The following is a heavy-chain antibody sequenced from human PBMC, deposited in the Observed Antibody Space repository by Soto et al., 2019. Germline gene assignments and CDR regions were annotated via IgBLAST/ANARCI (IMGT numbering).Heavy chain of an antibody. D-gene: IGHD3-3*01. CDR2: INGSGSST. J-gene: IGHJ4*02. CDR3: AKLDCYDFWSGYKYYFDY. Sequence: SLRLSCSASLFTFSNYWMHLVLQSPCKLLEWVSIINGSGSSTYYADSVKGRFTISRDNSKNTLYLQMNSLRAEDTAVYYCAKLDCYDFWSGYKYYFDYWGQGILVTVSS. V-gene: IGHV3-23*01. CDR1: LFTFSNYW.